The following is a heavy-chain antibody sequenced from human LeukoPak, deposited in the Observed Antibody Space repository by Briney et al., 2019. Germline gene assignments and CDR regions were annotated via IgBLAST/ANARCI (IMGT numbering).Heavy chain of an antibody. CDR2: IYTSGST. Sequence: ASQTLSLTCTVSGGSISSGSYYWSWIRQPAGKGLEWIGRIYTSGSTNYNPSLKSRVTISVDTSKNQFSLKLSSVTAADTAVYYCARGPYYYYMDVWGKGTTVTVSS. V-gene: IGHV4-61*02. CDR3: ARGPYYYYMDV. CDR1: GGSISSGSYY. J-gene: IGHJ6*03.